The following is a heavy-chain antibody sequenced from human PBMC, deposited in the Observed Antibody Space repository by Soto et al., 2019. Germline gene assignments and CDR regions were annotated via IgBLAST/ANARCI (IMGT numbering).Heavy chain of an antibody. CDR1: GFTFSSYS. CDR2: ISSSSSTI. CDR3: AREQDIVVVPAAIGYYYYYGMDV. V-gene: IGHV3-48*02. J-gene: IGHJ6*02. D-gene: IGHD2-2*01. Sequence: EVQLVESGGGLVQPGGSLRLSCAASGFTFSSYSMNWVRQAPGKGLEWVSYISSSSSTIYYADSVKGRFTISRDNAKNSLYLKMNSLRDEDTAVYYCAREQDIVVVPAAIGYYYYYGMDVWGQGTTVTVSS.